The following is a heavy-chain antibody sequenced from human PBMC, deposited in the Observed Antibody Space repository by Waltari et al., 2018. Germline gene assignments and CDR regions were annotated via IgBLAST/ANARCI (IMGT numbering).Heavy chain of an antibody. V-gene: IGHV3-53*04. J-gene: IGHJ2*01. CDR2: IYIDGRT. D-gene: IGHD4-4*01. CDR3: ARLKDYTDWYFDI. Sequence: EVQLVESGGGLVQPGGSLRLPCSASGFILNTSYMGWVRHAPGKGLAWVSTIYIDGRTKYADSLKGRFTVSRHSSQNTLYLQMNSLRVEDTAIYYCARLKDYTDWYFDIWGRGTLVTVSA. CDR1: GFILNTSY.